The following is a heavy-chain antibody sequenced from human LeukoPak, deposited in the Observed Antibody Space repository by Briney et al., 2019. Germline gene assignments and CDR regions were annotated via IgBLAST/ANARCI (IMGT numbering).Heavy chain of an antibody. V-gene: IGHV1-18*03. D-gene: IGHD4-11*01. J-gene: IGHJ6*03. CDR1: GYTFTSYG. CDR2: ISAYNGNT. Sequence: ASVKVSCKASGYTFTSYGISWVRQAPGQGLEWMGWISAYNGNTNYAQKLQGRVTMTTDTSTSTAYMERRSLRSDDMAVYYCAATVNYYYYMDVWGKGTTVTVSS. CDR3: AATVNYYYYMDV.